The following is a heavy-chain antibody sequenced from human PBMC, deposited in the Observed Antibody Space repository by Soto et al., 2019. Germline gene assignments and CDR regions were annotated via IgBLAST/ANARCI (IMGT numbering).Heavy chain of an antibody. Sequence: QVQLVESGGGVVQPGRSLRLSCAASGFTFSSYGMHWVRQAPGKGLEWVAVISYDGSNKYYADSVKGRFTISRDNPKNTLYLQMNSLRAEDTAVYYCAKDESPVKVLNTLLDYWGQGTLVTVSS. D-gene: IGHD4-4*01. CDR2: ISYDGSNK. CDR3: AKDESPVKVLNTLLDY. V-gene: IGHV3-30*18. CDR1: GFTFSSYG. J-gene: IGHJ4*02.